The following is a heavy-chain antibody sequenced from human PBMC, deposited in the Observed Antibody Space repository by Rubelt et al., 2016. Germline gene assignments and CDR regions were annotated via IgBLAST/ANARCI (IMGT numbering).Heavy chain of an antibody. Sequence: QVQLQQWGAGLVKPSETLSLTCAVYGGSFSGYSWTWIRQPPGKGLEWLGEIDHSGNTDYIPSLKSRVSIAVDTSKKPIARNLGSVTAADTAVYYCARLGWNDCWYDPWGQGTLVTVSS. J-gene: IGHJ5*02. D-gene: IGHD1-1*01. CDR2: IDHSGNT. V-gene: IGHV4-34*01. CDR1: GGSFSGYS. CDR3: ARLGWNDCWYDP.